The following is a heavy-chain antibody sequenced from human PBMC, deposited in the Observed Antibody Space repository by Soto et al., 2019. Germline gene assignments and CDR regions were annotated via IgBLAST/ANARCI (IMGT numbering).Heavy chain of an antibody. D-gene: IGHD3-9*01. CDR2: VKCSDGTK. CDR1: GYTFTAYR. Sequence: QGNLVQSGAVVKKPGASVTVSCQASGYTFTAYRVHWVRQAPGQGFEWEGIVKCSDGTKHFAPKFADRVTITRDTSARTVYMELSRLTSDDTAVYFCAREQFPFESAEPNDGFDLWGPGTLVTVSS. V-gene: IGHV1-46*03. J-gene: IGHJ3*01. CDR3: AREQFPFESAEPNDGFDL.